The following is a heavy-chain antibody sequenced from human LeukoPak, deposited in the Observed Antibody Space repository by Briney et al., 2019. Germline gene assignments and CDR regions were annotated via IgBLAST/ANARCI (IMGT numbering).Heavy chain of an antibody. Sequence: PGGSLRLSCAASGFTFSNYWMTWVRQAPGKGLEWVANIKQDGSEKYYVDSLKGRFTISRDNAKNSLHLQMNSLRAEDTAVYYCARDGKGLTNYFDYWGQGTLVTVSS. D-gene: IGHD1-1*01. CDR3: ARDGKGLTNYFDY. V-gene: IGHV3-7*03. CDR1: GFTFSNYW. CDR2: IKQDGSEK. J-gene: IGHJ4*02.